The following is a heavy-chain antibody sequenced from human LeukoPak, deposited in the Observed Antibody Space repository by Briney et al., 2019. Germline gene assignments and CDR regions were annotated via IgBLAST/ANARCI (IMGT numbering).Heavy chain of an antibody. CDR1: GFTFSISD. J-gene: IGHJ4*02. CDR2: ISGSGGRT. CDR3: AKDSSDYYFDY. D-gene: IGHD3-22*01. Sequence: GGSLRLSCAASGFTFSISDMSWVRQAPGKGLEWVSAISGSGGRTYYADSVKGRFTISRDNSKNTLYLQMSSLRPDDTAVYYCAKDSSDYYFDYWGQGTLVTVSS. V-gene: IGHV3-23*01.